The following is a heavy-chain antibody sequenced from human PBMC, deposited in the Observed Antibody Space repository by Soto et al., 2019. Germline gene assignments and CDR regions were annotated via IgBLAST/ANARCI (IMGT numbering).Heavy chain of an antibody. Sequence: QVQLVQSGAEVKKPGSSVKVSCKASGGTFSSYAISWVRQAPGQGLEWMGGIIPIFGTANYAQKFQGRVTITADESTSTAYMERRSLRSEDTAVYYCASTEERYSGSQDYWGQGTLVTVSS. CDR2: IIPIFGTA. V-gene: IGHV1-69*12. CDR1: GGTFSSYA. CDR3: ASTEERYSGSQDY. J-gene: IGHJ4*02. D-gene: IGHD1-26*01.